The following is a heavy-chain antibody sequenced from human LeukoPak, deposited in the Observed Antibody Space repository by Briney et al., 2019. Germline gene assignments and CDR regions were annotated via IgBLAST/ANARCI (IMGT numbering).Heavy chain of an antibody. J-gene: IGHJ4*02. V-gene: IGHV3-7*05. CDR1: GFTFSSYW. CDR2: IKQDGSEK. Sequence: PGGSLRLSCAASGFTFSSYWMSWVRQAPGKGLEWVANIKQDGSEKYYVDSVKGRFTISRDNAKNSLYLQMNSLRAEDTAAYYCARDRGGSYYDVSFDYWGQGTLVTVSS. D-gene: IGHD1-26*01. CDR3: ARDRGGSYYDVSFDY.